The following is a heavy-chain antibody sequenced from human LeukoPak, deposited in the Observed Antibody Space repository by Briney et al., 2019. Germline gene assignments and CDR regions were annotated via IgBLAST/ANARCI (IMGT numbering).Heavy chain of an antibody. CDR3: ARSELLWFGGVNSGFDY. J-gene: IGHJ4*02. D-gene: IGHD3-10*01. Sequence: PSETLSLTCTVSGGSISSYYWSWIRQPPGKGLERIGYVYYSGSTNYNPSLKSRVTISVDTSKNQFSLKLSSVTAADTAVYYCARSELLWFGGVNSGFDYWGQGTLVTVSS. CDR2: VYYSGST. CDR1: GGSISSYY. V-gene: IGHV4-59*01.